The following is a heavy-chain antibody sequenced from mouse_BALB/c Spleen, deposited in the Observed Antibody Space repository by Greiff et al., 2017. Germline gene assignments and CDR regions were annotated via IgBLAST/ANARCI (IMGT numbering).Heavy chain of an antibody. V-gene: IGHV14-3*02. CDR1: GFNIKDTY. J-gene: IGHJ2*01. CDR2: IDPANGNT. Sequence: DVQLVESGAELVKPGASVKLSCTASGFNIKDTYMHWVKQRPEQGLEWIGRIDPANGNTKYDPKFQGKATITADTSSDTAYLQLSSLTSEDTAVYYCAMGDYLDYWGQGTTLTVSS. CDR3: AMGDYLDY.